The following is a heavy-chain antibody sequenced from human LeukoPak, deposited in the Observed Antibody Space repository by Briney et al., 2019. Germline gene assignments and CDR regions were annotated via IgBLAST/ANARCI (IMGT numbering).Heavy chain of an antibody. CDR3: AKDKALSSWYLDYYYMDV. CDR1: GFTFSSYA. Sequence: GGSLRLSCAASGFTFSSYAMSWVRQAPGKGLEWVSAISGSGGSTYYADSVKGRFTISRDNSKNTLYLQMNSLRAEDTAVYYCAKDKALSSWYLDYYYMDVWGKGTTVTVSS. D-gene: IGHD6-13*01. CDR2: ISGSGGST. V-gene: IGHV3-23*01. J-gene: IGHJ6*03.